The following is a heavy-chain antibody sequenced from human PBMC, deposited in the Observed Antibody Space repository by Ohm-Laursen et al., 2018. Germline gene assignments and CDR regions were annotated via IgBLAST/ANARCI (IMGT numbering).Heavy chain of an antibody. Sequence: GTLSLTWTVSGGSINTYYWGWIRQPPGKGLEWIGYIFYSGSTNYNPSLKSRITISKDTSRNQFFLKLSSVTAADTATYYCARGSGFFKLDVWGQGTTVTVSS. CDR2: IFYSGST. J-gene: IGHJ6*02. D-gene: IGHD6-19*01. V-gene: IGHV4-59*01. CDR1: GGSINTYY. CDR3: ARGSGFFKLDV.